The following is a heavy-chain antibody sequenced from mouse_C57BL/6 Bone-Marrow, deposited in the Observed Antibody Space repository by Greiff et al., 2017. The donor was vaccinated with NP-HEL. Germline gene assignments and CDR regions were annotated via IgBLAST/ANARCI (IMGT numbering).Heavy chain of an antibody. CDR2: INPYNGGT. J-gene: IGHJ2*01. CDR3: ASDDYDGPYFDY. Sequence: EVQLQQSGPVLVKPGASVKMSCKASGYTFTDYYMNWVKQSHGKSLEWIGVINPYNGGTSYNQKFKGKATLTVDKSSSTAYMELNSLTSEDSAVYYCASDDYDGPYFDYWGQGTTLTVSS. D-gene: IGHD2-4*01. V-gene: IGHV1-19*01. CDR1: GYTFTDYY.